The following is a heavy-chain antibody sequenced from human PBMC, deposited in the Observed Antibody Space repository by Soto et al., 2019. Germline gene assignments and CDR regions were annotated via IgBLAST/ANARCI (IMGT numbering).Heavy chain of an antibody. Sequence: QLQLQESGPGLVKPSETLSLTCTVSGVSISGTSHYWGWIRQTPAKGLAWVGTIYYSGETFYNPSLKSRVTISIDTSKNHFSLNLTSVTAADTAIYYCARHGSFWGQGALVTVS. V-gene: IGHV4-39*01. D-gene: IGHD3-16*02. CDR1: GVSISGTSHY. J-gene: IGHJ1*01. CDR2: IYYSGET. CDR3: ARHGSF.